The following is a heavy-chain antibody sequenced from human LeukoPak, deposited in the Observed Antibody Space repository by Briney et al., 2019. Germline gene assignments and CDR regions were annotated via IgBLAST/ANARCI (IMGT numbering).Heavy chain of an antibody. J-gene: IGHJ4*02. V-gene: IGHV3-66*03. CDR2: IYNTGST. Sequence: PGGSLRLSCAASGFTVSSNYMSWVRQAPGKGLEWVSVIYNTGSTYYADSVKGRFTISRDNSKNTLYLQMNSLRAGDTAVYYCARDFTFDYWGQGTLVTVSS. CDR3: ARDFTFDY. CDR1: GFTVSSNY.